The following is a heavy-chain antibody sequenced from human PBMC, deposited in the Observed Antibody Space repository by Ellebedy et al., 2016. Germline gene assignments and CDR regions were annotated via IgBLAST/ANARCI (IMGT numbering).Heavy chain of an antibody. V-gene: IGHV1-58*01. CDR2: IVVGSGNT. CDR1: GFTFSNSA. CDR3: AADDNYGSGSYPVGMDV. Sequence: SVKVSXXASGFTFSNSAVQWVRQARGERPEWIGWIVVGSGNTNYAQKFQGRATITRDMSTSTAYMELSSLRSEDTAVYYCAADDNYGSGSYPVGMDVWGQGTTVTVSS. D-gene: IGHD3-10*01. J-gene: IGHJ6*02.